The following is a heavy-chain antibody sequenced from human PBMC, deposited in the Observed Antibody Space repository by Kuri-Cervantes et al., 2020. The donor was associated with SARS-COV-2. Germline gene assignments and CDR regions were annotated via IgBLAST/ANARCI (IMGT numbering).Heavy chain of an antibody. CDR3: ARDPGIAVAGGFDY. Sequence: SETLSLTCTVSGGSISSSSYYWSWIRQPAGKGLEWIGRIYTSGSTNYNPSLKSRVTMSVDTSKNQFSLKLSSVTAADTAVYYCARDPGIAVAGGFDYWGQGTLVTVSS. J-gene: IGHJ4*02. CDR2: IYTSGST. CDR1: GGSISSSSYY. D-gene: IGHD6-19*01. V-gene: IGHV4-61*02.